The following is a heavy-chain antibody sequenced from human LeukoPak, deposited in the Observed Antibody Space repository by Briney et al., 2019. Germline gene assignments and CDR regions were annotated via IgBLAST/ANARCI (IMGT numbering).Heavy chain of an antibody. J-gene: IGHJ5*02. CDR2: INPNSGGT. CDR3: ARDGYETSQAGVGDWFDP. Sequence: ASVKVSCKASGYTFTGYYMHWVRQAPGRGLEWMGWINPNSGGTKYAQKFQGRVTMTRDTSISIAYMELSRLRSDDTAVYYCARDGYETSQAGVGDWFDPWGQGTLVTVSS. D-gene: IGHD2-8*01. CDR1: GYTFTGYY. V-gene: IGHV1-2*02.